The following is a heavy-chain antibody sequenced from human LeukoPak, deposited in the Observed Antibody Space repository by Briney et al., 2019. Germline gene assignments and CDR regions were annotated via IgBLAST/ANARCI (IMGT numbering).Heavy chain of an antibody. J-gene: IGHJ4*02. CDR1: GGSISSGSYY. D-gene: IGHD6-19*01. CDR2: IYTSGST. Sequence: PSETLSLTCTVSGGSISSGSYYWSWIRQPAGKGLEWIGRIYTSGSTNYNPSLKSRVTISVDTSKNQFSLKLSSVTAADTAVYYCARGGPGIAVAPLDYWGQGTLVTVSS. V-gene: IGHV4-61*02. CDR3: ARGGPGIAVAPLDY.